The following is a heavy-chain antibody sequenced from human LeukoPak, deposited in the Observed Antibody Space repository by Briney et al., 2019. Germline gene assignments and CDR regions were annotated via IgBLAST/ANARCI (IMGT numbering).Heavy chain of an antibody. CDR1: GVSVSTNY. CDR3: AIGPGCNIGSCYFDS. CDR2: LYGGGTT. Sequence: GGSLRLSCVVSGVSVSTNYMGWVRQAPGMGLEWVSVLYGGGTTYYADSVKGRFTISKDNSKNTLYFQMNSLRAEDTAVYYCAIGPGCNIGSCYFDSRGQGALVTVSS. V-gene: IGHV3-66*01. D-gene: IGHD2/OR15-2a*01. J-gene: IGHJ4*02.